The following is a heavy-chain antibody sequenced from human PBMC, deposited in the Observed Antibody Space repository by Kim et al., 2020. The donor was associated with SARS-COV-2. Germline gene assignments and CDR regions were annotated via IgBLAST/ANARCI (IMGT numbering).Heavy chain of an antibody. CDR1: GGSISSSSYY. J-gene: IGHJ3*02. CDR3: ARHFTTMVRGKPRTGVAFDI. CDR2: IYYSGST. Sequence: SETLSLTCTVSGGSISSSSYYWGWIRQPPGKGLEWIGSIYYSGSTYYNPSLKSRVTISVDTSKNQFSLKLSSVTAADTAVYYCARHFTTMVRGKPRTGVAFDIWGQGTMVTVSS. D-gene: IGHD3-10*01. V-gene: IGHV4-39*01.